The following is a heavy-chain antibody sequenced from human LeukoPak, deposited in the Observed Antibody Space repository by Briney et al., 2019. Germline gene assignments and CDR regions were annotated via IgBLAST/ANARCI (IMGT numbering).Heavy chain of an antibody. D-gene: IGHD6-19*01. CDR2: IWYGGSNK. Sequence: PGGSLRLSCAASGFTFSSYGMHWVRQAPGKGLEWVAVIWYGGSNKYYADSVKGRFTISRDNSKNTLYLQMNSLRAEDTAVYYCAKDRAVAGSYFGYWGQGTLVTVSS. V-gene: IGHV3-33*06. J-gene: IGHJ4*02. CDR3: AKDRAVAGSYFGY. CDR1: GFTFSSYG.